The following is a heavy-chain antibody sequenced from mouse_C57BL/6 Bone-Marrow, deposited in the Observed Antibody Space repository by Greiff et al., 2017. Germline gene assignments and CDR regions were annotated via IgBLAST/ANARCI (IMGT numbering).Heavy chain of an antibody. V-gene: IGHV6-3*01. CDR3: TGGTYGSSYVDAMDY. J-gene: IGHJ4*01. CDR2: IRLKSDNYAT. CDR1: GFTFSNYW. Sequence: EVMLVESGGGLVQPGGSMKLSCVASGFTFSNYWMNWVRQSPEKGLEWVAQIRLKSDNYATHYAESVKGRFTISRDDSKSSVYLQMNNLRAEDTGIYYCTGGTYGSSYVDAMDYWGQGTSVTVSS. D-gene: IGHD1-1*01.